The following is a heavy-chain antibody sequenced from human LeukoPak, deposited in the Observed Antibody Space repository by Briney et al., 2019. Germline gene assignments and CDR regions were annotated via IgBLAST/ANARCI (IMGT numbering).Heavy chain of an antibody. Sequence: PGGSLRLSCAASGFTFSDYYLSWIHQAPGKGLEWVSYMKGRFSVSRDNAKNSLYLQMNSLRAEDTAVYYCARDSIARGNIGNDMDVWGNGTTVTVSS. V-gene: IGHV3-11*01. CDR3: ARDSIARGNIGNDMDV. CDR1: GFTFSDYY. D-gene: IGHD2/OR15-2a*01. J-gene: IGHJ6*03.